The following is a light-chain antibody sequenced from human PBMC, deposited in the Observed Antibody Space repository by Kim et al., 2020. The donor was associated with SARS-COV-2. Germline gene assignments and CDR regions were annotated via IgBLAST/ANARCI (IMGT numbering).Light chain of an antibody. CDR3: MQALQTTWT. CDR2: FGS. CDR1: ESLLHTDEKNY. J-gene: IGKJ1*01. Sequence: DIVMAQSPLSLSVTPGEPASISCRSSESLLHTDEKNYLDWYVQKPGQSPQFLFYFGSDRASGVSDRFSASGSGTDFTLKISRVEADDVGVYYCMQALQTTWTFGQGTKVEI. V-gene: IGKV2-28*01.